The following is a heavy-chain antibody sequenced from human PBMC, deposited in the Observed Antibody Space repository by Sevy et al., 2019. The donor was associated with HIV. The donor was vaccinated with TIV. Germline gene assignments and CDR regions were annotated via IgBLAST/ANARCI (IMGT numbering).Heavy chain of an antibody. CDR2: IQYDGSDK. CDR3: AKGNQLWTTPYGVVTLDYSYGMDV. J-gene: IGHJ6*02. CDR1: GFKFSSYV. V-gene: IGHV3-30*02. Sequence: GGSLRLSCAASGFKFSSYVMHWVRQAPGKGLEWVAFIQYDGSDKYYADSVKGRFTISRDNSKNTLHLQMSGLRRADTAVYYCAKGNQLWTTPYGVVTLDYSYGMDVWGQGTTVTVSS. D-gene: IGHD3-3*01.